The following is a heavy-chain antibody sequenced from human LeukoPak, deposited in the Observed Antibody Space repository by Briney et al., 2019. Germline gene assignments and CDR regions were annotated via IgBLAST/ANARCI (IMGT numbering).Heavy chain of an antibody. CDR1: GFTFSNYW. Sequence: GGSLRLSCAASGFTFSNYWMSWVRRAPGKGLEWVANIKQDGSETYYVDSVRGRFTISRDNAKKSLYLQMNSLGAEDTAVYYCARDFWSAYRVDYFDYWAQGTLVTVSS. CDR2: IKQDGSET. D-gene: IGHD3-3*01. J-gene: IGHJ4*02. V-gene: IGHV3-7*01. CDR3: ARDFWSAYRVDYFDY.